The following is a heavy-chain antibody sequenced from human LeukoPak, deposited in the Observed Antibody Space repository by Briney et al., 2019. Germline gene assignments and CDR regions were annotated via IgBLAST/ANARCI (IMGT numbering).Heavy chain of an antibody. V-gene: IGHV1-2*02. J-gene: IGHJ4*02. D-gene: IGHD7-27*01. CDR1: GYTFTGYY. CDR3: ARGSWVLGTSNYFDY. CDR2: INPNSGGT. Sequence: GASVKVSCKASGYTFTGYYMHWVRPAPGQGLEWMGWINPNSGGTNYAQKFQGRVTMTRDTSISTAYMELSRLRSDDTAVYYCARGSWVLGTSNYFDYWGQGTLVTVSS.